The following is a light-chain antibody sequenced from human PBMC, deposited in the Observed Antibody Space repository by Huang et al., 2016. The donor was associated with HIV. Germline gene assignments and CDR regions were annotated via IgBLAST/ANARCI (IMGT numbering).Light chain of an antibody. Sequence: AIQLTQSPSSLSASVGDRVTITCRASQGISSALAWYQQKPGKAPKLLIYDASSLEIGVPSRCSGSGSGTDFTLTISSLQPEDVATYYCQQFNNYLTFGQGTRLEIK. CDR2: DAS. V-gene: IGKV1D-13*01. CDR1: QGISSA. CDR3: QQFNNYLT. J-gene: IGKJ5*01.